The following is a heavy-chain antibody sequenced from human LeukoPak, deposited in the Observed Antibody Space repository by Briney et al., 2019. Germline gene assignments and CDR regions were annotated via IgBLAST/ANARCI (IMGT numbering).Heavy chain of an antibody. CDR3: ATDILTGYPLGY. CDR2: ISSSSSYI. Sequence: GGSLRLSCAASGFIFSSYSMNWVRQAPGKGLEWVSSISSSSSYIYYADSVKGRFTVSRDNSKNTLYLQMNSLSAEDTAVYYCATDILTGYPLGYWGQGTLVTVSS. D-gene: IGHD3-9*01. CDR1: GFIFSSYS. V-gene: IGHV3-21*04. J-gene: IGHJ4*02.